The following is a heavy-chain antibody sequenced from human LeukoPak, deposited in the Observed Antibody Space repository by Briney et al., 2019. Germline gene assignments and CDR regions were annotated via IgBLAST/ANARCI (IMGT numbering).Heavy chain of an antibody. CDR3: ARVWRFGAFNYGMDV. J-gene: IGHJ6*02. CDR1: GYTFTGYY. D-gene: IGHD3-10*01. CDR2: INPNSGGT. V-gene: IGHV1-2*02. Sequence: ASVKVSCKASGYTFTGYYMHWVRQAPGQGLEWMGWINPNSGGTNYAQKFQGRVTMTRDTSISTAYMELSRLRSDDTAVYYCARVWRFGAFNYGMDVWGQGTTVTVSS.